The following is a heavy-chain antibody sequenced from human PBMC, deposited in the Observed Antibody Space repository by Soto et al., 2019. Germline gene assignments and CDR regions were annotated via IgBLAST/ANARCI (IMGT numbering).Heavy chain of an antibody. Sequence: EVQLVESGGGLVQPGGSLRLSCAASGFTFSLYSMSWVRQAPGKDLEWVSYISSSSTGIHYADSVKGRFTISRDDATNAMHLQMTSLRDGDTAVYYCARAVTWGLDVWGQGTTVSISS. V-gene: IGHV3-48*02. CDR1: GFTFSLYS. J-gene: IGHJ6*02. CDR3: ARAVTWGLDV. D-gene: IGHD3-10*01. CDR2: ISSSSTGI.